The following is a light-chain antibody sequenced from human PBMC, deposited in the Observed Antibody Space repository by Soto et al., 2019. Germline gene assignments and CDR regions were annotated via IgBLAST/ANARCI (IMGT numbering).Light chain of an antibody. J-gene: IGLJ2*01. CDR3: QAWDSGHVV. V-gene: IGLV3-1*01. CDR1: RLGVKY. Sequence: SYELTQPPALSVSPGQTAAITCSGDRLGVKYVCWYQQRPGQSPVLVIFEDDKRPSGIPERFSGSSSENVATLTISGTQPMDEADYYCQAWDSGHVVFGGGTKLTVL. CDR2: EDD.